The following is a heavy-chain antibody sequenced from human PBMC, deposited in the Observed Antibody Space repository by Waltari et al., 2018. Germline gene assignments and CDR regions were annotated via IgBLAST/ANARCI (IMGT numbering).Heavy chain of an antibody. Sequence: ASGYTFTSYDIHWVRQATGQGLEWMGWMNPNSGNTGYAQKFQGRVTMTRNTSISTAYMELSSLRSEDTAVYYCARVGRGSGSSLDYWGQGTLVTVSS. CDR1: GYTFTSYD. J-gene: IGHJ4*02. CDR3: ARVGRGSGSSLDY. D-gene: IGHD3-10*01. V-gene: IGHV1-8*01. CDR2: MNPNSGNT.